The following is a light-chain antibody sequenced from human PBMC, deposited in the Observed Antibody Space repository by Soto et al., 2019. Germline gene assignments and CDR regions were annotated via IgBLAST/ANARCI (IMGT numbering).Light chain of an antibody. V-gene: IGKV3-15*01. J-gene: IGKJ5*01. Sequence: EIVMTRSPATLSVSPGERATLSCRASQSVSSNLAWYQQKPGQPPRLLIYGASTRATGIPARFRGSGSGTEFTLTISSLQSEDFAVYYCQQYNTFGQGTQLEIK. CDR1: QSVSSN. CDR3: QQYNT. CDR2: GAS.